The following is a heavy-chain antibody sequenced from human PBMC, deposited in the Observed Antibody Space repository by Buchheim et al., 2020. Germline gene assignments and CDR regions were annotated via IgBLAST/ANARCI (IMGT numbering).Heavy chain of an antibody. J-gene: IGHJ4*02. V-gene: IGHV4-4*02. CDR2: IYHSGST. CDR1: GDSISSSIW. Sequence: QVQLQESGPGLVKPSGTLSLTCVVSGDSISSSIWWNWVRQPPGKGLEWIGEIYHSGSTNYNPSLKRRVTISLDKSRNQFSLNLNSVTAVDTAVYYCARGSKHSSSVVFDYWGPGTL. CDR3: ARGSKHSSSVVFDY. D-gene: IGHD6-6*01.